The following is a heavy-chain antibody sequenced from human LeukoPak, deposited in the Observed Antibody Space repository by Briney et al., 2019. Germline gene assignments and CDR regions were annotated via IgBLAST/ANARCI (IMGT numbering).Heavy chain of an antibody. CDR1: GFTFSSYA. Sequence: PGGSLRLSCAASGFTFSSYAMSWVRQAPGKGLEWVSAISGSGGSTYYADSVKGRFTISRDNSKNTLYLQMNSLRAEDTAVYYCARARVAVAGVLDWFDPWGQGTLVTVSS. CDR2: ISGSGGST. CDR3: ARARVAVAGVLDWFDP. J-gene: IGHJ5*02. D-gene: IGHD6-19*01. V-gene: IGHV3-23*01.